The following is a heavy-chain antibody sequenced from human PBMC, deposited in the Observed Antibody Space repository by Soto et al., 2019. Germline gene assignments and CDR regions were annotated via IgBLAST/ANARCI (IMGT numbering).Heavy chain of an antibody. J-gene: IGHJ6*03. V-gene: IGHV3-74*01. Sequence: VQLVESGGDLVQPGGSLRLSCAASGFTFRNYRMHWVRQAPGKGLVWVALINGDGGTTVYADFVEGRFTISRDNAYNTLSLKMINLRAEDTGVYCCAREAYSNYDFYSEHMDVWGKGTTVTVSS. CDR1: GFTFRNYR. CDR3: AREAYSNYDFYSEHMDV. D-gene: IGHD4-4*01. CDR2: INGDGGTT.